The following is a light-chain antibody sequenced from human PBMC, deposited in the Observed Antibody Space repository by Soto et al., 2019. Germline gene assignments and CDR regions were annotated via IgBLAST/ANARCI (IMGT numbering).Light chain of an antibody. Sequence: QSVMTQPPSVSAAPGQTVTISCSGSSSNIGGNSVSWYQQLPGTAPKLFIYDDNKRPSGIPDRFSGSKSGTSATLGITGFQTGDEADYYCGSWDSSLSAYVFGTGTKLTVL. V-gene: IGLV1-51*01. CDR1: SSNIGGNS. CDR3: GSWDSSLSAYV. CDR2: DDN. J-gene: IGLJ1*01.